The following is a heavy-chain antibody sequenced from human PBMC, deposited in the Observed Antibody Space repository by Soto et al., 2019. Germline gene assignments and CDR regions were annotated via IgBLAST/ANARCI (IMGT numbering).Heavy chain of an antibody. CDR1: GFTSSSYA. D-gene: IGHD6-13*01. Sequence: GGSLIVSWAGSGFTSSSYAMHGVRQAPGKGLEWVAVISYAGSNKYYADSVKGRFTISRDNSKNTLYLQMNSLRAEDTAVYYCARDWVRSWAFDYWGEGT. V-gene: IGHV3-30-3*01. J-gene: IGHJ4*02. CDR2: ISYAGSNK. CDR3: ARDWVRSWAFDY.